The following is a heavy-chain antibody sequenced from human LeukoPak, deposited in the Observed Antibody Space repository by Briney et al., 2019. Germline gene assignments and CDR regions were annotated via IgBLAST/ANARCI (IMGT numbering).Heavy chain of an antibody. J-gene: IGHJ4*02. CDR3: ARHSPDIVVVPAAISFFDY. D-gene: IGHD2-2*01. V-gene: IGHV4-59*08. Sequence: SSETLSLTCTVSGGSTSSYYWSWIRQPPGKGLEWIGYIYYSGSTNYNPSLKSRVTISVDTSKNQFSLKLSSVTAADTAVYYCARHSPDIVVVPAAISFFDYWGQGTLVTVSS. CDR1: GGSTSSYY. CDR2: IYYSGST.